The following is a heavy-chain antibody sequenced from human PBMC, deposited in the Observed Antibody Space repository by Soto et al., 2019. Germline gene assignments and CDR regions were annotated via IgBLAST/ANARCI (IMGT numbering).Heavy chain of an antibody. Sequence: PSETLSLTCAVSGYSISTGFNWAWIRQPPGKGLEWIGSIYHSGSTYYNLSLKSRVTISSDASKNQISLKLSSVTAADTALYYCARDWGTGSYQLDSWGQGTLVTVS. D-gene: IGHD2-2*01. J-gene: IGHJ4*02. V-gene: IGHV4-38-2*02. CDR1: GYSISTGFN. CDR3: ARDWGTGSYQLDS. CDR2: IYHSGST.